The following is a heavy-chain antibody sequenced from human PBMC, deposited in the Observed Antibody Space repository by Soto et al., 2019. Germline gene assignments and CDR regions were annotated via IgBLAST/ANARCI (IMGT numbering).Heavy chain of an antibody. Sequence: SETLSLTCTVSGGSVSSGSYYWSWIRQPPGKGLECVGYIYYSGSTNYNPSLKSRVTISVDTSKNQFSLKLSSVTAADTAVYYCARTPGYWGQGTRVTVSS. CDR3: ARTPGY. CDR2: IYYSGST. V-gene: IGHV4-61*01. CDR1: GGSVSSGSYY. J-gene: IGHJ4*02.